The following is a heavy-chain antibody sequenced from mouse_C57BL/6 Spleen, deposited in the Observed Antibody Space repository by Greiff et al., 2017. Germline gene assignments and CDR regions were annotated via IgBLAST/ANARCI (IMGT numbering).Heavy chain of an antibody. CDR1: GYAFTNYL. CDR2: INPGSGGT. Sequence: VQLQQSGAELVRPGTSVKVSCKASGYAFTNYLIEWVKQRPGQGLEWIGVINPGSGGTNYNEKFKGKATLTADKSSSTAYMQLSSLTSEDSAVYFCARYGDVYWYIDVWGTGTTVTVSS. J-gene: IGHJ1*03. V-gene: IGHV1-54*01. CDR3: ARYGDVYWYIDV. D-gene: IGHD1-1*01.